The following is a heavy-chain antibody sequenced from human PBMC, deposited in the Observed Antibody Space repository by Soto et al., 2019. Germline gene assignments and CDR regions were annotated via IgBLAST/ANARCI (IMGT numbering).Heavy chain of an antibody. J-gene: IGHJ4*02. CDR2: KYYSGIS. D-gene: IGHD1-26*01. V-gene: IGHV4-61*01. Sequence: QVQLQESGPGLLKPSETLTLTCTVTRGSVSSQTHFWTWIRQPPGKGLEWIGYKYYSGISNYNPSLQSRVTISVDTSKKQFSLRLTSVTAADTAVYYCVREDMSGTYYFDAWGQGALVTVSS. CDR1: RGSVSSQTHF. CDR3: VREDMSGTYYFDA.